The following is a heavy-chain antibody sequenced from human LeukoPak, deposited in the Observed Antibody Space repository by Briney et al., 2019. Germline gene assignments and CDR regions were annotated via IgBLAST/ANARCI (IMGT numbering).Heavy chain of an antibody. CDR1: GGTFSSYA. D-gene: IGHD2-2*01. J-gene: IGHJ4*02. CDR2: IIPIFGTA. Sequence: SVKVSCKASGGTFSSYAISWVRQAPGQGLEWMGGIIPIFGTANYAQKFQGRVTITADKSTSTAYMDLSSLRSEDTAVYYCARNNGVVPAAIADYWGQGTLVTVSS. CDR3: ARNNGVVPAAIADY. V-gene: IGHV1-69*06.